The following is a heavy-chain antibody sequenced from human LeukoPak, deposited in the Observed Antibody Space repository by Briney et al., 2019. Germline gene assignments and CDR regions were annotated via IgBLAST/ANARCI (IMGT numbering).Heavy chain of an antibody. V-gene: IGHV4-4*07. J-gene: IGHJ6*03. CDR2: IYTSGST. CDR1: GGSISSYY. Sequence: NPSETLSLTCTVSGGSISSYYWSWIRQPAGKGLEWIGRIYTSGSTNYNPSLKSRVTISVDKSKNQFSLKLSSVTAADTAVYYCARDIDMALAYYYYMAVWGKGTTVTVSS. D-gene: IGHD2-15*01. CDR3: ARDIDMALAYYYYMAV.